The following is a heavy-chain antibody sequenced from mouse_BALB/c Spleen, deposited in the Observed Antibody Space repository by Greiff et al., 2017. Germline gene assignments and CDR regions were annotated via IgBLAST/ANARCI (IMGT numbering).Heavy chain of an antibody. J-gene: IGHJ3*01. CDR2: ISYSGST. CDR1: GYSITSDYA. CDR3: ALYGNSAWFAY. D-gene: IGHD2-1*01. V-gene: IGHV3-2*02. Sequence: EVMLVESGPGLVKPSQSLSLTCTVTGYSITSDYAWNWIRQFPGNKLEWMGYISYSGSTSYNPSLKSRISITRDTSKNQFFLQLNSVTTEDTATYYCALYGNSAWFAYWGQGTLVTVSA.